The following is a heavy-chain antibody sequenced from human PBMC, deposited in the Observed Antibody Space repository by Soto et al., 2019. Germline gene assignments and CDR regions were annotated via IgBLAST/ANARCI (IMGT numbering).Heavy chain of an antibody. CDR1: GYTFTSYY. D-gene: IGHD2-15*01. CDR3: TRAYCSGGSCYGFDAFDI. V-gene: IGHV1-46*03. CDR2: INPSGGST. J-gene: IGHJ3*02. Sequence: ASVKVSCKASGYTFTSYYMHWVRQAPGQGLEWMGIINPSGGSTTYAQKFQGRVSMTRDTSTSTVNKELSTLRSEDTAVYYCTRAYCSGGSCYGFDAFDIWG.